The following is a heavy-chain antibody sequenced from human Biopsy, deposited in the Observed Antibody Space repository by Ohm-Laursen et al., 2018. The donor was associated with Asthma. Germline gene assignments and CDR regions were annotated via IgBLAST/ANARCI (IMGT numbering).Heavy chain of an antibody. CDR2: IYSGGTS. CDR1: GFTFSSSA. CDR3: ARGDSCGWSHYYFDY. D-gene: IGHD6-19*01. Sequence: SLRLSCSASGFTFSSSAMFWVRQAPGKGLEWVSVIYSGGTSDTADSVRGRFTISRDFYKNTLYLQMDSLRAEDTAVYYCARGDSCGWSHYYFDYWGQGTLVTVSS. V-gene: IGHV3-23*03. J-gene: IGHJ4*02.